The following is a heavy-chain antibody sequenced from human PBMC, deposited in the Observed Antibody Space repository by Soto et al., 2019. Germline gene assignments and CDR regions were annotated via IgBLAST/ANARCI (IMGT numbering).Heavy chain of an antibody. CDR2: MNPNSGNT. D-gene: IGHD6-13*01. CDR1: GYTFTSYD. V-gene: IGHV1-8*01. J-gene: IGHJ5*02. CDR3: ARESSAAGTGWFDP. Sequence: QVQLVQSGAEVKKPGASVKVSCKASGYTFTSYDINWVRQATGQGLEWMGWMNPNSGNTGYAQKFQGRVTMTRNTSISTAYMELSSLRSEDTAVYFCARESSAAGTGWFDPWGQGTLVTVSS.